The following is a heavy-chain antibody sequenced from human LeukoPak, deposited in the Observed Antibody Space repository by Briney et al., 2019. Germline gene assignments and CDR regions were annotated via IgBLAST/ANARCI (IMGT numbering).Heavy chain of an antibody. D-gene: IGHD3-10*01. V-gene: IGHV1-2*02. CDR1: GYTLSGYY. CDR3: ARDGFSDAFDI. J-gene: IGHJ3*02. Sequence: ASVRVSCKASGYTLSGYYMHCVRHAPGQGFEGMGWINPNSGGTNYAQKFQGRVTMTRNTSTSTAYMELSRLRSADTAVYYCARDGFSDAFDIWGQGTMVTVSS. CDR2: INPNSGGT.